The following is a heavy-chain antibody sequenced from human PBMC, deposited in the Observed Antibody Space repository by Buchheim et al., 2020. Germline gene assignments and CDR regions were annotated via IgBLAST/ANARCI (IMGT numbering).Heavy chain of an antibody. D-gene: IGHD5-12*01. CDR2: INHSGST. V-gene: IGHV4-34*01. J-gene: IGHJ6*02. Sequence: QVQLQQWGAGLLKPSETLSLTCAVYGGSFSGYYWSWIRQPPGKGLEWIGEINHSGSTNYNPSLKSRVTISVDTSKKQFSLKLSSVTAADTAVYYCASTITWFYGMDVWGQGTT. CDR3: ASTITWFYGMDV. CDR1: GGSFSGYY.